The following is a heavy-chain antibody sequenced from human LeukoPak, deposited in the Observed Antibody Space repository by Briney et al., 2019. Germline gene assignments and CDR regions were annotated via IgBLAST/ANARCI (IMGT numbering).Heavy chain of an antibody. CDR2: IKQDGSEK. CDR3: ANSHSYYDFWSGYYGYFDY. V-gene: IGHV3-7*01. Sequence: GGSLSPSCAASGSTFSGYWMSWVRQAPGKGLGGVANIKQDGSEKYYVDSVKGRFTISRDNAKNSLYLQMNSLRAEDTAVYYCANSHSYYDFWSGYYGYFDYWGQGTLVTVSS. CDR1: GSTFSGYW. J-gene: IGHJ4*02. D-gene: IGHD3-3*01.